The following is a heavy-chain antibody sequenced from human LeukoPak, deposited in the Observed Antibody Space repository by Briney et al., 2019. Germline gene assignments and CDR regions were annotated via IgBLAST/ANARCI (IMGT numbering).Heavy chain of an antibody. D-gene: IGHD3-22*01. Sequence: PSQTLSLTCTVSGVSISSGGYYWSWIRQHPGKGLEWIGYIYYSGSTYYNPSLKSRVTISVDTSKNQFSLKLSSVTAADTAVYYCASSSGYYWDAFDIWGQGTMVTVSS. CDR3: ASSSGYYWDAFDI. CDR2: IYYSGST. J-gene: IGHJ3*02. CDR1: GVSISSGGYY. V-gene: IGHV4-31*03.